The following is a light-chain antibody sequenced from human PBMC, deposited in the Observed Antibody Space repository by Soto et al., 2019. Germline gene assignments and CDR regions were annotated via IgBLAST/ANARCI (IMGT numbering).Light chain of an antibody. Sequence: DVQMTQSPSTLSASVGDRVTITCRASQTIFSWLAWYQQKPGTPPKLLIYKASTLQSGVPSRFSGSGSATEFTLTISSLQPDDLATYYCQQYHSYSRTFGQGTKVDFK. CDR2: KAS. CDR3: QQYHSYSRT. J-gene: IGKJ1*01. CDR1: QTIFSW. V-gene: IGKV1-5*03.